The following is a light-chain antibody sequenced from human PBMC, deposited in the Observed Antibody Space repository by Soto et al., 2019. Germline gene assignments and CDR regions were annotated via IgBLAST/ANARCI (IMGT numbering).Light chain of an antibody. CDR2: GNI. CDR3: QSYDSGLSGVV. Sequence: QSVLTQPPAVSGAPGQRVTISCSGSSSNIGSHYDVHWYQQIPGKAPKLLIYGNINRPSGVPDRFSGSRSDTSASLAITGLQAEDEADYYCQSYDSGLSGVVFGGGTKFTVL. V-gene: IGLV1-40*01. J-gene: IGLJ3*02. CDR1: SSNIGSHYD.